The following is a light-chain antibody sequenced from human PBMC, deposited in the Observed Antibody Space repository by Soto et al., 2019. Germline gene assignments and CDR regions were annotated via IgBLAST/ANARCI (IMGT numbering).Light chain of an antibody. Sequence: QSALTQPASVSGSPGQSITISCTGTSSDVGGYTYVSWYQQYPDRAPKLMIYEVSNRPSGVSNRFSGSKSGNTASLTISGLQAEDEADYYCSSYTTRNTVLFGGGTKLTVL. V-gene: IGLV2-14*01. CDR2: EVS. CDR1: SSDVGGYTY. J-gene: IGLJ2*01. CDR3: SSYTTRNTVL.